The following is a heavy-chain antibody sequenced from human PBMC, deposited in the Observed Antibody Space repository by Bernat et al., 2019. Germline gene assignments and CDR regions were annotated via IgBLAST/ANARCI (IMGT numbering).Heavy chain of an antibody. CDR3: ATAKISLDYDDSSGYGVDAFDI. CDR1: GGTFISYT. V-gene: IGHV1-69*02. D-gene: IGHD3-22*01. CDR2: IIPILGIA. J-gene: IGHJ3*02. Sequence: QVQLVQSGAEVKKPGSSVKVSCKASGGTFISYTISWVLQAPGQGLEWLGMIIPILGIANYAQNFQGRVTITADKSTSTAYMELSSLRSEDTAVYYFATAKISLDYDDSSGYGVDAFDIWGQGTMVTVSS.